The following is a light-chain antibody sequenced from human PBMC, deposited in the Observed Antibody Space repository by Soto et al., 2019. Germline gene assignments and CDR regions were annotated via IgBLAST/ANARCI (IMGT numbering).Light chain of an antibody. J-gene: IGKJ1*01. V-gene: IGKV1-27*01. CDR2: TAS. CDR3: QKYNSAPWT. Sequence: DIRMTQSPSSLSASVGDRVTITCRASQGISNYLAWYQQKPGKVPKLLIYTASTLQSGVPSRFSGSGSGTDFTLTISGRQAEDVATYYCQKYNSAPWTFGQGTKVEIK. CDR1: QGISNY.